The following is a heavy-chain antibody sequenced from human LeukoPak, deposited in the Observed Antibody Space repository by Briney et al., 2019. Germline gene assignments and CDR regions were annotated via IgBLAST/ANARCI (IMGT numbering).Heavy chain of an antibody. Sequence: GASVRVSCKASGGTFSSYAISWVRQAPGQGLEWMGGIIPIFGTANYAQKFQGRVTITTDESTSTAYMELSSLRSEDTAVYYCARAGSYCSSTSCYMAPVYWGQGTLVTVSS. CDR2: IIPIFGTA. D-gene: IGHD2-2*02. CDR1: GGTFSSYA. CDR3: ARAGSYCSSTSCYMAPVY. J-gene: IGHJ4*02. V-gene: IGHV1-69*05.